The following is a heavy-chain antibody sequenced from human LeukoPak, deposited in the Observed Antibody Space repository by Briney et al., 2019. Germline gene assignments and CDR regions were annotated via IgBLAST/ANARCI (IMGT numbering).Heavy chain of an antibody. Sequence: ASVKVSCKASGYTFTGYYMHWVRQAPGQGLEWMGWINPNSGGTNYAQKFQGRVTMTRDTSINTAYMELSRLRSDDTAVYYCARDATYSSGWYIDPWGQGTLVTVSS. CDR2: INPNSGGT. J-gene: IGHJ5*02. V-gene: IGHV1-2*02. CDR3: ARDATYSSGWYIDP. CDR1: GYTFTGYY. D-gene: IGHD6-19*01.